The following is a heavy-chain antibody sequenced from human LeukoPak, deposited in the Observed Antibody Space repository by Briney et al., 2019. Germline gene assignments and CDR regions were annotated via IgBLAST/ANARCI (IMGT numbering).Heavy chain of an antibody. V-gene: IGHV4-59*12. CDR3: ARGWIAVAGTPDY. CDR1: GGSISSYY. D-gene: IGHD6-19*01. CDR2: IYYSGST. J-gene: IGHJ4*02. Sequence: SETLSLTCTVSGGSISSYYWSWIRQPPGKGLEWIGYIYYSGSTNYNPSLKSRVTISVDTSKNQFSLKLSSVTAADTAVYYCARGWIAVAGTPDYWGQGTLVTVSS.